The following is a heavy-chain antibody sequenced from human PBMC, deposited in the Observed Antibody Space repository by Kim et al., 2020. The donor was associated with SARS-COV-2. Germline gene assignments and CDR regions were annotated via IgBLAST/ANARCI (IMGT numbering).Heavy chain of an antibody. Sequence: SETLSLTCTASGGSFSDGAYYWSWIRQPPGKGLEWIGYIYYSGSTSYNPSVKSRVTISVDTSTNQFSLKLGSVTAADTAGYYCARGPNYYGLGAFDIWGQGTMITVSS. CDR1: GGSFSDGAYY. CDR2: IYYSGST. CDR3: ARGPNYYGLGAFDI. D-gene: IGHD3-10*01. J-gene: IGHJ3*02. V-gene: IGHV4-30-4*01.